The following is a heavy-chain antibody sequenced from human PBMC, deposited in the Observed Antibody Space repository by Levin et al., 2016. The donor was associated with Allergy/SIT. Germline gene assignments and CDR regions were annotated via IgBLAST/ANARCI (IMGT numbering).Heavy chain of an antibody. CDR1: GGSMRNQF. J-gene: IGHJ4*02. D-gene: IGHD6-13*01. CDR3: ARGRNFFESSWEPFDH. Sequence: SETLSLTCNVSGGSMRNQFWSWIRQSAGKGLEYIGRIDSSGTTNYNPSLQSRVTMLVDTSKNQLSLKLSSVTAADTAVYYCARGRNFFESSWEPFDHWGQGALVTVSS. CDR2: IDSSGTT. V-gene: IGHV4-4*07.